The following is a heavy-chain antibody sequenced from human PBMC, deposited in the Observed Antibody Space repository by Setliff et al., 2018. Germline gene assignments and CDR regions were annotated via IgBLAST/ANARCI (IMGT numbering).Heavy chain of an antibody. D-gene: IGHD5-18*01. Sequence: PGGSLRLSCVASGFTFSNYEFNWVRQAPGEGLEWISYISNGGGAVKYADSVKGRFTISRDNAKSSLYLQMDSLRAEDTAVYFCARSPGWIPWFDSWGQGTLVTVSS. CDR1: GFTFSNYE. J-gene: IGHJ5*01. CDR3: ARSPGWIPWFDS. V-gene: IGHV3-48*03. CDR2: ISNGGGAV.